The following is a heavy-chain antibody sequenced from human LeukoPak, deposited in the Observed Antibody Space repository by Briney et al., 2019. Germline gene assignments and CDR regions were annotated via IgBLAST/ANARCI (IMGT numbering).Heavy chain of an antibody. J-gene: IGHJ4*02. Sequence: GGSLRLSCAASGFTFSSYSMNWVRQAPGKGLEWVSSISSSSSHIYYADSVKGRFTISRDNAKNSLYLQMNSLRAEDTAVYYCARYYYDSSGYYYFDYWGQGTLVTVSS. CDR2: ISSSSSHI. V-gene: IGHV3-21*01. CDR1: GFTFSSYS. CDR3: ARYYYDSSGYYYFDY. D-gene: IGHD3-22*01.